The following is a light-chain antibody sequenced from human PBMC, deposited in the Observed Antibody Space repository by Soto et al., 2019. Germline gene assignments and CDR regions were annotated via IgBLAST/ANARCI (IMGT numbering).Light chain of an antibody. CDR3: QQYGSSPPRT. J-gene: IGKJ1*01. Sequence: EIVLTQSPGTLSLSPGETATLSCRASQSVSSSYLAWYQQKPGQAPRLIIYDAYNRATGIPARFSGSGSGADFTLSISRLEPEDFAVYYCQQYGSSPPRTCGQGTKVDIK. V-gene: IGKV3-20*01. CDR1: QSVSSSY. CDR2: DAY.